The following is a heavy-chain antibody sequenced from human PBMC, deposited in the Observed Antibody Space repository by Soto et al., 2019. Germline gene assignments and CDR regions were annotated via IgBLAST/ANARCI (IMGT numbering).Heavy chain of an antibody. V-gene: IGHV6-1*01. CDR1: GDSVSSNSAA. J-gene: IGHJ6*02. D-gene: IGHD3-22*01. Sequence: SPTLSLPCAISGDSVSSNSAAWNWIRQSPSRGLEWLGRTYYRSKWYNDYAVSVKSRITINPDTSKNQFSLQLNSVTPEDTAVYYCARDDSSGYYRGFYYYGMDVWGQGTTVTVSS. CDR2: TYYRSKWYN. CDR3: ARDDSSGYYRGFYYYGMDV.